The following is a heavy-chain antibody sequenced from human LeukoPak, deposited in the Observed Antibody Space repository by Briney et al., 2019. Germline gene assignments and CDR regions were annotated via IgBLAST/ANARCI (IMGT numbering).Heavy chain of an antibody. V-gene: IGHV1-69*06. CDR2: IIPIFGTA. CDR1: GGTFSNYA. J-gene: IGHJ4*02. CDR3: ARVRIAAAGTSFDY. D-gene: IGHD6-13*01. Sequence: SVKVSCKASGGTFSNYAISWVRQAPGQGLEWMGGIIPIFGTANYAQKLQGRVTITADKSTSTAYMELSSLRSEDTAVYYCARVRIAAAGTSFDYWGQGTLVTVSS.